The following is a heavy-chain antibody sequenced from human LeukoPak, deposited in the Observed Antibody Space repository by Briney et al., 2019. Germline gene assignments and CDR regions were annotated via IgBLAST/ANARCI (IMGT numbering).Heavy chain of an antibody. Sequence: GGSLRLSCAASGFTFSSYSMNWVRQAPGKGLEWVSSISSSSSYIYYADSVKGRFTISRDNAKNSLYLQMNSLRAEDTAVYYCARDPFLSYYDSSGYYLAGAFDIWGQGTMVTVSS. V-gene: IGHV3-21*01. CDR3: ARDPFLSYYDSSGYYLAGAFDI. CDR1: GFTFSSYS. CDR2: ISSSSSYI. J-gene: IGHJ3*02. D-gene: IGHD3-22*01.